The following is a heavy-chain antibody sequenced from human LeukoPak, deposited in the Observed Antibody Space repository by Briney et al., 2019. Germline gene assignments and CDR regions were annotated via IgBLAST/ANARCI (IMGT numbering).Heavy chain of an antibody. D-gene: IGHD5-18*01. CDR2: INHSGST. Sequence: SETLSLTCAVYGGSFSGYYWSWIRQPPGKGLEWIGEINHSGSTNYNPSLKSRVTISVDTSKNQFSLKLSSVTAADTAVYYCASCTADTAMRDAFDIWGQGTMVTVSS. CDR3: ASCTADTAMRDAFDI. V-gene: IGHV4-34*01. CDR1: GGSFSGYY. J-gene: IGHJ3*02.